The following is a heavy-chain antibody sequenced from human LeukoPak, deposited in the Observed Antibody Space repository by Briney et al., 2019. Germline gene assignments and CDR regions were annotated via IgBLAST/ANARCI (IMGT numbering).Heavy chain of an antibody. CDR3: ARDHYYDSSGYYVYLDL. D-gene: IGHD3-22*01. Sequence: PSETLPLTCTVSGGSISSYYWSWIRQPPGKGLEWIGYIYYSGSTNYNPSLKSRVTISVDTSKNQFSLKLSSVTAADTAVYYCARDHYYDSSGYYVYLDLWGRGTLVTVSS. CDR2: IYYSGST. CDR1: GGSISSYY. V-gene: IGHV4-59*01. J-gene: IGHJ2*01.